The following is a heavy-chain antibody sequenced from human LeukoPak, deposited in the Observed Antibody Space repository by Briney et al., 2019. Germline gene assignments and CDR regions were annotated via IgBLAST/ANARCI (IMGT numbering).Heavy chain of an antibody. Sequence: PGGSLRLSCAASGFTFSSYSMSWVRQAPGKGLEWVSSISSSSSYIYDADSVKGRSTISRDNAKNSLYLKMNSLRAEDTAVYYCARAMATRSDDYWGQGTLVTVSS. CDR1: GFTFSSYS. CDR3: ARAMATRSDDY. J-gene: IGHJ4*02. CDR2: ISSSSSYI. D-gene: IGHD5-24*01. V-gene: IGHV3-21*01.